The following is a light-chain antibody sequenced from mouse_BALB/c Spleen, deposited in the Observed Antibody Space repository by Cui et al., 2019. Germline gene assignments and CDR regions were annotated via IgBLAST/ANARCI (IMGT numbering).Light chain of an antibody. CDR1: SSVSSRY. CDR3: QQYSGYPWT. CDR2: STS. Sequence: HIVLTQSPAIMSASPGEKVTMTCSARSSVSSRYWYWYQQKPGSSPKLWIYSTSNLASGVPARFSGSGSGTSYSLTVSSMEAEDAATFYCQQYSGYPWTFGGGTKLEIK. V-gene: IGKV4-78*01. J-gene: IGKJ1*01.